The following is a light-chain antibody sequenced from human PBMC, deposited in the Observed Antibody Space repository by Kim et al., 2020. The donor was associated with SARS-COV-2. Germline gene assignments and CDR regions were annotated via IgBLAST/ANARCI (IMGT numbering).Light chain of an antibody. Sequence: QPVLTQSPSASASLGASVKVTCTLSSGHSSYDIAWHQQRPGTGPRYLMKLNSDGRHIKGDGIPDRFSGSSSGAERYLTISSLQSDDEADYYCQTWDSGIVIFGGGTKLTVL. J-gene: IGLJ2*01. V-gene: IGLV4-69*01. CDR1: SGHSSYD. CDR3: QTWDSGIVI. CDR2: LNSDGRH.